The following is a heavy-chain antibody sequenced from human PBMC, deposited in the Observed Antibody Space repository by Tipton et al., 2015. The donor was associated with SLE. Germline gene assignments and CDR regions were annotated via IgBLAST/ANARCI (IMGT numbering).Heavy chain of an antibody. D-gene: IGHD6-19*01. V-gene: IGHV3-11*04. CDR2: ISSSGSTI. CDR1: GFTFSDYY. Sequence: SLRLSCAASGFTFSDYYMSWIRQAPGKGLEWVSYISSSGSTIYYADSVKGRFTISRDNAKNTLYLQMNSLRAEDTAVYYCAKDGSPPRYFDYWGQGTTVTVSS. J-gene: IGHJ4*03. CDR3: AKDGSPPRYFDY.